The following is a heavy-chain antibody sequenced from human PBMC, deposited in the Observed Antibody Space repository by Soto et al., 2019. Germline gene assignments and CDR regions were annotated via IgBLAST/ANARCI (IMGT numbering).Heavy chain of an antibody. CDR3: AKDLAYYGSGTGRNWFDP. Sequence: GGSLRLSCAASGFTFSSYAMSWVRQAPGKGLEWVSAIRGRGGSTYYADSGKGRFTISRDNSKNTLYLQMKSLRAEDTAVYYCAKDLAYYGSGTGRNWFDPWGQGTLVTVSS. CDR2: IRGRGGST. CDR1: GFTFSSYA. V-gene: IGHV3-23*01. D-gene: IGHD3-10*01. J-gene: IGHJ5*02.